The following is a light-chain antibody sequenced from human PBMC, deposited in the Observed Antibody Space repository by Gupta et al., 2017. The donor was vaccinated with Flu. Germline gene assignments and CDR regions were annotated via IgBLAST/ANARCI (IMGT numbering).Light chain of an antibody. CDR1: QSISSY. CDR2: AAS. CDR3: QQSYSTPQT. Sequence: PSSLSASVGDRVTITCRASQSISSYLNWYQQKPGKDPKLLIHAASSLQSGVPSRFSGSGSGTDFTLTISSLQPEDFATYYCQQSYSTPQTFGQGTKVEIK. J-gene: IGKJ1*01. V-gene: IGKV1-39*01.